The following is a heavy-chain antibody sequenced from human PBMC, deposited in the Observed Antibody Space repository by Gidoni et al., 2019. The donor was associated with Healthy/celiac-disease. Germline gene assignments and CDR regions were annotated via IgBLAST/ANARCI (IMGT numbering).Heavy chain of an antibody. CDR3: ARDVDTAMPTDY. V-gene: IGHV3-30-3*01. CDR1: GFTFSSYA. CDR2: ISYDGSNK. D-gene: IGHD5-18*01. J-gene: IGHJ4*02. Sequence: QVQLVESGGGVVQPGRSLRLPCAASGFTFSSYAMHWVRQAPGKGLEWVAVISYDGSNKYYADSVKGRFTISRDNSKNTLYLQMNSLRAEDTAVYYCARDVDTAMPTDYWGQGTLVTVSS.